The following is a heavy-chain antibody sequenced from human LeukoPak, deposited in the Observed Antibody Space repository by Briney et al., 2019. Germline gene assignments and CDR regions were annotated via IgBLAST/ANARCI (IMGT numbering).Heavy chain of an antibody. Sequence: PGGSHRLSCAASGFTFSSYSMNWVRQAPGKGLEWVSSISSSSSHIYYGDSVKGRFTISRDNAKNSLYLQMNSLRAEDTAVYYCAVEMIYSPKAWGQGTLVTVSS. CDR1: GFTFSSYS. CDR2: ISSSSSHI. V-gene: IGHV3-21*01. D-gene: IGHD5-24*01. CDR3: AVEMIYSPKA. J-gene: IGHJ5*02.